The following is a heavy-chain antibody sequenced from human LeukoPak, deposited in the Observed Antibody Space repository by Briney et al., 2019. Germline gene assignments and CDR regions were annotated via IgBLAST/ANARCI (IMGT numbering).Heavy chain of an antibody. CDR2: INPNSGGT. CDR1: GYTFTVYY. Sequence: ASVKVSCKASGYTFTVYYMYWVRQAPGQGLEWMGWINPNSGGTNYAQKFQGRVTMTRDTSISTAYMELSRLRSEDTAVYYCARDPGALYGGKEDAFDIWGQGTMVTVSS. J-gene: IGHJ3*02. V-gene: IGHV1-2*02. D-gene: IGHD4-23*01. CDR3: ARDPGALYGGKEDAFDI.